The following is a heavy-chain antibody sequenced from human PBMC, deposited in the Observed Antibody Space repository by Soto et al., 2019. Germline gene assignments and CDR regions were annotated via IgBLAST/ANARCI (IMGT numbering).Heavy chain of an antibody. CDR2: ITWNSNNI. V-gene: IGHV3-9*01. J-gene: IGHJ3*02. CDR1: GFTFDDHA. D-gene: IGHD1-26*01. CDR3: AKDIGRGSYYVGFDI. Sequence: EVQLVESGGGLVQPGRSLRLSCAASGFTFDDHAMHWVRQGPGKGLEWVSSITWNSNNIIYADSVKGRFTMSRDNAKNSLYLQMSSLRAEDTALYYCAKDIGRGSYYVGFDIWGQGTMVTVSS.